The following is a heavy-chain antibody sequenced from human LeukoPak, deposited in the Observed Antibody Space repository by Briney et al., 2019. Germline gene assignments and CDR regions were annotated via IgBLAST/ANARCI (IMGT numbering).Heavy chain of an antibody. Sequence: SETLSLTCTVSGGSISSSSYYWGWIRQPPGTGLEWIGSIYYSGSTYYNPSLKSRVTISVDTSKNQFSLKLSSVTAADTAVYYCARLRQQLVLDHYYYYMDVWGKGTTVTVSS. CDR3: ARLRQQLVLDHYYYYMDV. V-gene: IGHV4-39*01. CDR1: GGSISSSSYY. D-gene: IGHD6-13*01. CDR2: IYYSGST. J-gene: IGHJ6*03.